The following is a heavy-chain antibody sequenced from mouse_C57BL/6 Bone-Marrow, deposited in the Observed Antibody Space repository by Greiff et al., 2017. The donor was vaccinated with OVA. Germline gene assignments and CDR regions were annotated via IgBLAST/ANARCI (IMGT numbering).Heavy chain of an antibody. CDR1: GYAFSSYW. V-gene: IGHV1-80*01. CDR3: ARRYGSSYSYFDV. CDR2: IYPGDGDT. J-gene: IGHJ1*03. D-gene: IGHD1-1*01. Sequence: VKLMESGAELVKPGASVKISCKASGYAFSSYWMNWVKQRPGKGLEWIGQIYPGDGDTNYNGKFKGKATLTADKSSSTAYMQLSSLTSEDSAVYFCARRYGSSYSYFDVWGTGTTVTVSS.